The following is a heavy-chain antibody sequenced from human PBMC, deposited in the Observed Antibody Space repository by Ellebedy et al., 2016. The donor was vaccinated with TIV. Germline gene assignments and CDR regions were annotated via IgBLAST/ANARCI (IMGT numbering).Heavy chain of an antibody. D-gene: IGHD4-23*01. J-gene: IGHJ5*02. Sequence: SETLSLXCSVSGGSINSYYWSWIRQSPVKGLEWIGYVHYSGGTKYSPSLKSRVFISIDTSKNQFSLKSSSVTAADTAVYYCARDSSNSRWYLWGQGTLVTVSS. CDR1: GGSINSYY. CDR3: ARDSSNSRWYL. CDR2: VHYSGGT. V-gene: IGHV4-59*01.